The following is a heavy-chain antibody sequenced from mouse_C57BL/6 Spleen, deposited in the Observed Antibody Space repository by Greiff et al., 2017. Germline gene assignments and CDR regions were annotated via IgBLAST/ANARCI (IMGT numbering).Heavy chain of an antibody. Sequence: QVQLQQSGAELVRPGTSVKVSCKASGYAFTNYVLEWVKQRPGQGLEWIGVINPGSGGTTYNEKFKGKATLTADKSSSTAYMQLSSLTSEDSAVYFCARRKDDEYYFDYWGQGTTLTVSS. CDR2: INPGSGGT. CDR3: ARRKDDEYYFDY. V-gene: IGHV1-54*01. CDR1: GYAFTNYV. J-gene: IGHJ2*01. D-gene: IGHD2-12*01.